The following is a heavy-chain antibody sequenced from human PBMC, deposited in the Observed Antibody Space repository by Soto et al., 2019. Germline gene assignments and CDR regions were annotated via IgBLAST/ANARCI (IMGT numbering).Heavy chain of an antibody. CDR2: IYHSGST. D-gene: IGHD3-10*01. Sequence: PSETLSLTCAVSGGSISSSNWWSWVRQPPGKGLEWIGEIYHSGSTNYNPSLKSRVTISVDKSKNQFSLKLSSVTAADTAVYYCARGPQGHYYGSGSYERLFDYWGQGTLVTVSS. CDR3: ARGPQGHYYGSGSYERLFDY. V-gene: IGHV4-4*02. J-gene: IGHJ4*02. CDR1: GGSISSSNW.